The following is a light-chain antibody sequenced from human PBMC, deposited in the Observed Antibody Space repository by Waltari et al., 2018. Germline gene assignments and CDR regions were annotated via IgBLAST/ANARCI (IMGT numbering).Light chain of an antibody. CDR1: QNVNNY. CDR3: QQGYSNLYS. J-gene: IGKJ2*03. Sequence: IQMTQAPSSLSTPIVDRGASTCRASQNVNNYLNWYQQKPGKAPKLLIYKASTLESGVPSRFSGSGSGTDYTFTISSLQSDDFATYYCQQGYSNLYSFGQGTKVEIK. V-gene: IGKV1-39*01. CDR2: KAS.